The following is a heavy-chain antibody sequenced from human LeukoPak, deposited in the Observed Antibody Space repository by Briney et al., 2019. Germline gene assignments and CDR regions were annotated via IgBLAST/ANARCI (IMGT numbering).Heavy chain of an antibody. Sequence: GESLKISCKGSGYSFTSYWIGWVRQMPGKGLEWMGIIDPGDSDSRYSPSFQGQATISADKSISTAYLQWSSLKASDTAMYYCARRDLYYYDSSGYYSYFDYWGQGTLVTVSS. J-gene: IGHJ4*02. CDR3: ARRDLYYYDSSGYYSYFDY. D-gene: IGHD3-22*01. CDR1: GYSFTSYW. V-gene: IGHV5-51*01. CDR2: IDPGDSDS.